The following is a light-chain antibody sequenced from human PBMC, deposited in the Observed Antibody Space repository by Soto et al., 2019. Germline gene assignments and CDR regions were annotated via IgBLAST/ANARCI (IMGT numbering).Light chain of an antibody. CDR2: EVT. Sequence: QSALTQPPSASGSPGQSVTISCTGTSSDVGRYNYVSWYQQNPGKAPKLLIYEVTKRPSGVPDRFSGSKSGNTASLTVSGLQAEDEGDYYCSSYAGSNNLVFGGGTKLPVL. V-gene: IGLV2-8*01. CDR1: SSDVGRYNY. J-gene: IGLJ3*02. CDR3: SSYAGSNNLV.